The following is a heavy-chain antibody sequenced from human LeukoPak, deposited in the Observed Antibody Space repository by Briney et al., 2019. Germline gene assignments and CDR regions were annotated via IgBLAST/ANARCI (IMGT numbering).Heavy chain of an antibody. D-gene: IGHD6-6*01. Sequence: PPETLSLTCTVSGGSISSYYWSWIRQPPGKGLEWIGYIYYSGSTNYNPSLKSRVTISVDTSKNQFSLKLSSVTAADTAVYYCARDRSSIAARGWFDPWGQGTLVTVSS. V-gene: IGHV4-59*01. CDR1: GGSISSYY. CDR2: IYYSGST. CDR3: ARDRSSIAARGWFDP. J-gene: IGHJ5*02.